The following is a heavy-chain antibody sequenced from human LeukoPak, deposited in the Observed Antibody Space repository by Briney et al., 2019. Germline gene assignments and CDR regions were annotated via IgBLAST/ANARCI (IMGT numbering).Heavy chain of an antibody. D-gene: IGHD3-9*01. CDR2: IYPGDSGT. CDR3: ARWGVLSDILPGYDY. Sequence: GESLNISWKGSGYSFTSYWIGWVRQMPGKGLEWMGIIYPGDSGTRYSPSFQGEVTISANQSISTASLQWSSLTASDTAMYYCARWGVLSDILPGYDYWGQGTLVTVSS. CDR1: GYSFTSYW. J-gene: IGHJ4*02. V-gene: IGHV5-51*01.